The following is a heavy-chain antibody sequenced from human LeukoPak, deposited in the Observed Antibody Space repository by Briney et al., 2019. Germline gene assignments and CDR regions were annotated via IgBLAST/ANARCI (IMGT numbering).Heavy chain of an antibody. D-gene: IGHD3-22*01. J-gene: IGHJ4*02. CDR2: ISYDGSNK. CDR3: AKDLGGGMIVVVGIDY. V-gene: IGHV3-30*18. Sequence: GWSLRLSCAASGFTFSSYGMHWVRQAPGKGLEWVAVISYDGSNKYYADFVKGRFTISRDNSKNTLYLQMNSLRAEDTAVYYCAKDLGGGMIVVVGIDYWGQGTLVTVSS. CDR1: GFTFSSYG.